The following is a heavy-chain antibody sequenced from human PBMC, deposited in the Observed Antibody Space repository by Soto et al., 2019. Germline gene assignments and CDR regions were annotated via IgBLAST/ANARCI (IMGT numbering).Heavy chain of an antibody. V-gene: IGHV4-59*01. CDR1: GGSISSYY. CDR3: ARAGSGWYPPNNWFDP. Sequence: PSETLSLTCTVSGGSISSYYWSWIRQPPGKGLEWIGYIYYSGSTNYNPSLKSRVTISVDTSKNQFSLKLSSVTAADTAVYYCARAGSGWYPPNNWFDPWGQGTLVPVSS. CDR2: IYYSGST. J-gene: IGHJ5*02. D-gene: IGHD6-19*01.